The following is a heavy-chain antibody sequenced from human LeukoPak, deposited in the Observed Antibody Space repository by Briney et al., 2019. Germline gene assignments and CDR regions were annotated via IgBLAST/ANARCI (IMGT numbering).Heavy chain of an antibody. CDR3: ARGIAVAGKEFDY. CDR2: IYYSGST. V-gene: IGHV4-39*07. Sequence: SETLSLTCTVSGGSISSSSYYWGWIRQPPGKGLEWIGSIYYSGSTYYNPSLKSRVTISVDTSKNQFSLKLSSVTAADTAVYYCARGIAVAGKEFDYWGQGTLVTVSS. J-gene: IGHJ4*02. CDR1: GGSISSSSYY. D-gene: IGHD6-19*01.